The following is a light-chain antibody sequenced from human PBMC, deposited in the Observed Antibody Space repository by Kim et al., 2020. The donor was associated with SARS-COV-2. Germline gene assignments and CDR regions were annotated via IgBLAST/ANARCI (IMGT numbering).Light chain of an antibody. CDR3: QVWDNTIVV. J-gene: IGLJ2*01. Sequence: VALGQTARITCDASNSGSKNVHWYQHQPGQAPVVVIYRDTNRPSGIPERFSGSNSGNTATLTIIRAQAGDEADYYCQVWDNTIVVFGGGTQLTVL. CDR2: RDT. V-gene: IGLV3-9*01. CDR1: NSGSKN.